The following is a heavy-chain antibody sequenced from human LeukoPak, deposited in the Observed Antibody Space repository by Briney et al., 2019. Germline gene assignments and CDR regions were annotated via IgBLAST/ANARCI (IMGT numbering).Heavy chain of an antibody. CDR3: AKGEVFWVLDP. Sequence: GGSLRLSCAASGFTFSSYWMHWVRQAPGKGLVWVSRINSDGSSTSYADSVKGRFTISRDNAKNTLYLQMNSLRAEDTAVYYCAKGEVFWVLDPWGQGTLVTVSS. V-gene: IGHV3-74*01. CDR2: INSDGSST. J-gene: IGHJ5*02. CDR1: GFTFSSYW. D-gene: IGHD3-9*01.